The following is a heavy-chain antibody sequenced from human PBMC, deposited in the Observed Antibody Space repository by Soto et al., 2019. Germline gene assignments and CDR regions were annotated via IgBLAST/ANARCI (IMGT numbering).Heavy chain of an antibody. Sequence: QVQLVESGGGVVQPGRSLRLSCAASGFTFSSYAMHWVRQAPGKGLEWVAVISYDGSNKYYADSVKGRFTISRDNSKNTLYLQMNSLRAEDTAVYYCARSHLGLESGPYDYWGQGTLVTVSS. CDR3: ARSHLGLESGPYDY. CDR1: GFTFSSYA. D-gene: IGHD3-3*01. J-gene: IGHJ4*02. CDR2: ISYDGSNK. V-gene: IGHV3-30-3*01.